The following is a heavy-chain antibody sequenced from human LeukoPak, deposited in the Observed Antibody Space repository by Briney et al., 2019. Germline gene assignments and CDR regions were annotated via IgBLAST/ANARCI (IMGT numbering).Heavy chain of an antibody. Sequence: KISCKGSGYSFTSYWIGWVRQAPGQGLEWMGRIIPIFGTANYAQKFQGRVTITTDESTSTAYMELSSLRSEDTAVYYCAREPEYYFDYWGQGTLVTVSS. CDR2: IIPIFGTA. J-gene: IGHJ4*02. V-gene: IGHV1-69*05. CDR3: AREPEYYFDY. CDR1: GYSFTSYW.